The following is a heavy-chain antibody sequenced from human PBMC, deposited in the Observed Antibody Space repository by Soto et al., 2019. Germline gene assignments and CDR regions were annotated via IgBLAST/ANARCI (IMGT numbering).Heavy chain of an antibody. Sequence: PGGSLRLSCAASGFTFSSYAMSWVRQAPGKGLEWVSTITGSASEAYYADSVKGRFTISRDNSKNRLYLQMNSLRAEDTALYFCAKDPDIVLVPVATTFDDWGRGSLVTVSS. CDR1: GFTFSSYA. CDR2: ITGSASEA. D-gene: IGHD2-2*01. CDR3: AKDPDIVLVPVATTFDD. J-gene: IGHJ4*02. V-gene: IGHV3-23*01.